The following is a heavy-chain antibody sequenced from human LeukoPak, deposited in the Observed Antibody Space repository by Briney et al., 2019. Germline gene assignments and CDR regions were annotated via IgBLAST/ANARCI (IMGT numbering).Heavy chain of an antibody. D-gene: IGHD2-15*01. CDR2: INHSGST. CDR1: GGSFSGYY. Sequence: ETLSLTCAVYGGSFSGYYWSWIRQPPGKGLEWIGEINHSGSTNCNPSLKSRVTISVDTSKNQFSLKLSSVTAADTAVYYCARGWSYCSGGSCYLSHIYWYFDLWGRGTLVTVSS. J-gene: IGHJ2*01. CDR3: ARGWSYCSGGSCYLSHIYWYFDL. V-gene: IGHV4-34*01.